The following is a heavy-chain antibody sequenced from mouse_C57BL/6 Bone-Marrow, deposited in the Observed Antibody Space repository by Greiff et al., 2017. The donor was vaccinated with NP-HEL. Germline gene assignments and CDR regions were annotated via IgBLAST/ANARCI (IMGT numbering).Heavy chain of an antibody. CDR2: IYPGSGST. V-gene: IGHV1-55*01. CDR3: ARFPYSRWVEGTVDY. D-gene: IGHD2-14*01. J-gene: IGHJ2*01. CDR1: GYTFTSYW. Sequence: QVHVKQPGAELVKPGASVKMSCKASGYTFTSYWITWVKQRPGQGLEWIGDIYPGSGSTNYNEKFKSKATLTVDTSSSTAYMQLSSLTSEDSAVYYCARFPYSRWVEGTVDYWGQGTTLTVSS.